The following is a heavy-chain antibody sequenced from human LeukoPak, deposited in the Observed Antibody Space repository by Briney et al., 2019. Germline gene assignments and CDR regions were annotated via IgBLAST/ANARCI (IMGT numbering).Heavy chain of an antibody. CDR1: GGSISSYY. D-gene: IGHD5-18*01. Sequence: PSETLSLTCTVSGGSISSYYWSWIRQPPGKGLEWIGYIYYSGSTNYNPSLKSRVTISVDTSKNQFSLKLSSVTAADTAVYYCARDGYSYGPYYYGMDVWGQGTTVTVSS. CDR3: ARDGYSYGPYYYGMDV. CDR2: IYYSGST. V-gene: IGHV4-59*01. J-gene: IGHJ6*02.